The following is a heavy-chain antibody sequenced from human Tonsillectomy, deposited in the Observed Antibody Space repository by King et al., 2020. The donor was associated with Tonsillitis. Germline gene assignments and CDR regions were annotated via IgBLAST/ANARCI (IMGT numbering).Heavy chain of an antibody. D-gene: IGHD4-17*01. CDR1: GGTFSSHA. V-gene: IGHV1-69*04. CDR3: ARNTDEPRMDV. CDR2: IIPIVGIV. J-gene: IGHJ6*02. Sequence: QLVQSGAEVKKPGSSVKVSCKASGGTFSSHAISWVRQAPGQGLEWMGRIIPIVGIVYYAQKFQGRVTITADKSTNTAYLELSSLRSEDTAVYYCARNTDEPRMDVWGQGTTVTVSS.